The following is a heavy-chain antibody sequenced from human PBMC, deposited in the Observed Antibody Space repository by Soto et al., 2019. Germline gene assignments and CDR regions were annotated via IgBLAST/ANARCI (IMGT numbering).Heavy chain of an antibody. J-gene: IGHJ6*02. CDR3: ARGIPGYDFWSGVGMDV. CDR1: VYTFTSYV. CDR2: ISAYNGNT. Sequence: GVSMKVSFKASVYTFTSYVISWLRQAPLQVLDWIVWISAYNGNTNYAQKLQGRVTMTTDTSTSTAYMELRSLRSDDTAVYYCARGIPGYDFWSGVGMDVWGQGTTVTVSS. V-gene: IGHV1-18*01. D-gene: IGHD3-3*01.